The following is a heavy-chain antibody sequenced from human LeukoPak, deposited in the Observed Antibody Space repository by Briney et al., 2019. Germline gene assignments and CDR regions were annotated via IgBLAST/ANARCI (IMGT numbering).Heavy chain of an antibody. CDR3: ARKENVYYYFDY. J-gene: IGHJ4*02. Sequence: SETLSLTCTVSGDSISSSNYFWGWIRQPPGKGLEWIGEISYSGNTYYNPSLQSRVTMSVDTSKNQFSLKLSSVTAVDTAVYYCARKENVYYYFDYWGQGTLVTVSS. CDR2: ISYSGNT. CDR1: GDSISSSNYF. V-gene: IGHV4-39*07. D-gene: IGHD3-10*01.